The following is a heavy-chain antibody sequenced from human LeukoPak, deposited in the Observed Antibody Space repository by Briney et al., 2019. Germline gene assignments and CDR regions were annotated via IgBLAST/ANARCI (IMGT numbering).Heavy chain of an antibody. CDR2: IWYDGSNK. J-gene: IGHJ6*03. CDR1: GFTFSSYG. Sequence: GGSLRLSCAASGFTFSSYGMHWVRQAPGKGLEWVAVIWYDGSNKYYADSVKGRFTISRDNSKNTLYLQMNSLRAEDTAVYYCAKDNESSGWHYYYYYMDVWGKGTTVTVSS. V-gene: IGHV3-33*06. D-gene: IGHD6-19*01. CDR3: AKDNESSGWHYYYYYMDV.